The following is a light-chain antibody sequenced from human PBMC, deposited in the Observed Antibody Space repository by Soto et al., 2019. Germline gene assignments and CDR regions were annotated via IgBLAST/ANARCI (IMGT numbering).Light chain of an antibody. CDR3: SSYTSSSTRV. CDR2: DVS. CDR1: SSDVGGYNY. Sequence: QSVLTQPASVSGSPGQSITISYTGTSSDVGGYNYVSWYQQHPGKAPKLMIYDVSNRPSGVSNRFSGSKSGNTASLTISGLEAEDEADYYCSSYTSSSTRVFGTGTQLTVL. V-gene: IGLV2-14*01. J-gene: IGLJ1*01.